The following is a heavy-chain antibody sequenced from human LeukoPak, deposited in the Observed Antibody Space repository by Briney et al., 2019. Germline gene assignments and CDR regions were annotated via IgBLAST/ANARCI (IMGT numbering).Heavy chain of an antibody. J-gene: IGHJ4*02. V-gene: IGHV3-30*02. Sequence: PGGSLRLSCAASGFTFSSYGMHWVRQAPGKGLEWVAFIRYDGSNKYYADSVKGRFTISRDNSKNTLYLQMNSLRAEDTAVYYCAKDYYDSSGYQRSGYWGQGTLVTVSS. D-gene: IGHD3-22*01. CDR3: AKDYYDSSGYQRSGY. CDR2: IRYDGSNK. CDR1: GFTFSSYG.